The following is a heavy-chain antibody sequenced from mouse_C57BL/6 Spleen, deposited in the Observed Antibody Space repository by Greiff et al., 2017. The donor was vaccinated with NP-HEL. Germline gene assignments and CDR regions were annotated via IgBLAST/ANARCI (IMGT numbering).Heavy chain of an antibody. D-gene: IGHD2-5*01. Sequence: QVQLQQPGAELVMPGASVKLSCKASGYTFTSYWMHWVKQRPGQGLEWIGEIDPSDSYTNYNQKFKGKSTLTVDKSSSTAYMQLSSLTSEDAAVYDCARRGDYSNFFAYWGQGTLVTVSA. J-gene: IGHJ3*01. CDR2: IDPSDSYT. V-gene: IGHV1-69*01. CDR3: ARRGDYSNFFAY. CDR1: GYTFTSYW.